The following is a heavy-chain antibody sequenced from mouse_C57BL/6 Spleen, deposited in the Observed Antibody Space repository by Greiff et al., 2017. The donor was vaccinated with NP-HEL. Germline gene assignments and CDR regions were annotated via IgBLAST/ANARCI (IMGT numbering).Heavy chain of an antibody. V-gene: IGHV10-1*01. CDR1: GFSFNTYA. J-gene: IGHJ1*03. Sequence: EVKLVESGGGLVQPKGSLKLSCAASGFSFNTYAMNWVRQAPGKGLEWVARIRSKSNKYATYYADSVKDRFTISRDDSESMLYLQMNNLKTEDTAMYYCVRRGWDYWYFDVWGTGTTVTVSS. CDR3: VRRGWDYWYFDV. CDR2: IRSKSNKYAT. D-gene: IGHD3-3*01.